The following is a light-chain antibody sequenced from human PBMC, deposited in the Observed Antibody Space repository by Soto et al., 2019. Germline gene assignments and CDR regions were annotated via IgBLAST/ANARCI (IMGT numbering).Light chain of an antibody. CDR2: EVS. V-gene: IGLV2-23*02. CDR1: SSDVGSYNL. CDR3: CSYAGSTTLL. Sequence: QSVLTQPASVAGSPGQSITISCTGNSSDVGSYNLVSWYQQHPGKAPKLMIYEVSKRPSGVSNRFSGSKSGNTASLTISGLQAEDEGDYYCCSYAGSTTLLFGGGTKLTVL. J-gene: IGLJ3*02.